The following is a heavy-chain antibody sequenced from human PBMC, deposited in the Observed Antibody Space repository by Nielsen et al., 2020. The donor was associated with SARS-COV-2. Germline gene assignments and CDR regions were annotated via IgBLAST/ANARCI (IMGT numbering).Heavy chain of an antibody. CDR3: AKDLAISGGAVVFDY. J-gene: IGHJ4*02. CDR1: GFTFSSYA. V-gene: IGHV3-23*01. CDR2: ISGSGGST. Sequence: GESLKISCAASGFTFSSYAMSWVRQAPGKGLEWVSAISGSGGSTYYADSVKGRFTISRDNSKNTLYLQMNSLRAEDTAVYYCAKDLAISGGAVVFDYWGQGTLVTVSS. D-gene: IGHD3-16*01.